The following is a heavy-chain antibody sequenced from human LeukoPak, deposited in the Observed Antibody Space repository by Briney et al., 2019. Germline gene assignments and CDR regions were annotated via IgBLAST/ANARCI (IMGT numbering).Heavy chain of an antibody. Sequence: SETLSLTCSVSGASMSSSSYYWGWIRQAPGKGLEWIGSLYYSGTPYYNPSLKSRVTMSLDTSKNQFSLRLSSVTAADRAVYYCARIHSAYANSWGQGTLVSVSS. V-gene: IGHV4-39*07. CDR3: ARIHSAYANS. J-gene: IGHJ4*02. CDR2: LYYSGTP. CDR1: GASMSSSSYY. D-gene: IGHD3-22*01.